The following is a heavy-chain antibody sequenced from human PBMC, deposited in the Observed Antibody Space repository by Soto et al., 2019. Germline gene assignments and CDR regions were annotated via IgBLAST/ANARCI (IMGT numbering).Heavy chain of an antibody. J-gene: IGHJ4*02. CDR2: IYWDDDK. CDR3: ARAGPTWYYNIFEH. Sequence: QITLRESGPTLVKPTQTLTLTCTVSGFSLTTSGVGVGWIRQPPGKALEWLALIYWDDDKRYSPSLTNRLAITKDTSQNHVVLTITNMDPVDTATYYCARAGPTWYYNIFEHWGQGTLVTVSS. V-gene: IGHV2-5*02. CDR1: GFSLTTSGVG. D-gene: IGHD3-9*01.